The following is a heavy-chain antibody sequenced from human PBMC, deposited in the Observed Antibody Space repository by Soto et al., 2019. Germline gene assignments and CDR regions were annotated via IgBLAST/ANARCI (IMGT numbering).Heavy chain of an antibody. CDR3: ARDSSRILPKIRPRAKGPFDI. Sequence: ASVKVSCKTSGYTFTDFFIHWVRQAPGQGLEWMGWINPNSGETHYAQKLQGSVMMTTDTSVTTAYLEVSSLRFDDTALYDCARDSSRILPKIRPRAKGPFDIWGQGTMVTVSS. CDR1: GYTFTDFF. J-gene: IGHJ3*02. D-gene: IGHD2-15*01. CDR2: INPNSGET. V-gene: IGHV1-2*02.